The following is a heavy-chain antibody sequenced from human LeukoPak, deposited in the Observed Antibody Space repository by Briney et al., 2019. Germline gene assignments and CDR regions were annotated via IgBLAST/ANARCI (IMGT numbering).Heavy chain of an antibody. J-gene: IGHJ4*02. CDR2: INPSGGST. V-gene: IGHV1-46*01. D-gene: IGHD2-2*03. CDR3: ARRGGYCSSTSCYHDY. CDR1: GYTFTSYY. Sequence: EASVKVSCKASGYTFTSYYMHWVRQAPGQGLEWMGIINPSGGSTSYAQKFQGRVTMTRDTSTSTVYMELSSLRSEDTAVYYCARRGGYCSSTSCYHDYWGQGTLVTVSS.